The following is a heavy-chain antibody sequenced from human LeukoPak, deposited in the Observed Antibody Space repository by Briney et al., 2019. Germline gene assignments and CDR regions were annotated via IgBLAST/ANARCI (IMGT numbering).Heavy chain of an antibody. CDR2: IRPSGDNT. Sequence: GGALSLSCAASGFTFSSYDMTWVRQAPGRGLEWVSSIRPSGDNTYYGDSVKGRFTISRDNSKNTVYLQMNNMRVDDTAVYYCARVAGWHWFDPWGQGTLVTVSS. V-gene: IGHV3-23*01. CDR3: ARVAGWHWFDP. CDR1: GFTFSSYD. J-gene: IGHJ5*02. D-gene: IGHD6-19*01.